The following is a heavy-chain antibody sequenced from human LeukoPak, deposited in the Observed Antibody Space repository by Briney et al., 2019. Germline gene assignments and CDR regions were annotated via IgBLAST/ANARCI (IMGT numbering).Heavy chain of an antibody. CDR2: IYYSGNT. CDR3: ARTAYARFFDL. V-gene: IGHV4-59*01. CDR1: GDPINSYY. Sequence: SEILSLTCTVSGDPINSYYWSWIRQPPGKGLEWIGHIYYSGNTNYNPSLKSRVTISIDTSKNQFSLKLSSVTAADTAVYYCARTAYARFFDLWGRGTLVTVSS. J-gene: IGHJ2*01. D-gene: IGHD2-21*01.